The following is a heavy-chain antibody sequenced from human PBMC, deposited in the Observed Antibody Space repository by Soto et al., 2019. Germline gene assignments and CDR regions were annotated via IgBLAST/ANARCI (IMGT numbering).Heavy chain of an antibody. CDR2: ISYDGSDK. CDR1: GFTFSSYG. D-gene: IGHD2-15*01. Sequence: QVQLVESGGGVVQPGRSLRLSCAASGFTFSSYGMHWVRQAPGKGLEWVAVISYDGSDKYYEDSVKGRFTISRDNSNKTLYLPMDSLRAEDTAVYYCAKGVVVATTYLQHWGQGTLVTVSS. J-gene: IGHJ1*01. V-gene: IGHV3-30*18. CDR3: AKGVVVATTYLQH.